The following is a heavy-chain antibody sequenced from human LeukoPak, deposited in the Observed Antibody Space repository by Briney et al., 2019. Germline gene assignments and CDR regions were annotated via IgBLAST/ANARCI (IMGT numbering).Heavy chain of an antibody. D-gene: IGHD6-19*01. J-gene: IGHJ4*02. CDR2: IMYDGSNK. CDR1: GFIFSSYG. V-gene: IGHV3-30*02. CDR3: AKADISSGRLDS. Sequence: TGGSLRLSCAASGFIFSSYGMHWVRQTPGKGLEWVAFIMYDGSNKYYADSVKGRFTISRDDSNNTLYLQMNSLRADDTALYYCAKADISSGRLDSWGQGTLVTVSS.